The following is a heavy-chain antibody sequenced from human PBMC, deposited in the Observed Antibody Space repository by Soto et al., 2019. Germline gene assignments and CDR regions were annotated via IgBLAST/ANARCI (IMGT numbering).Heavy chain of an antibody. CDR3: AKHSTPEYYDSSGYYFWGLIDY. CDR2: ISNDGSEK. CDR1: GFTFNTYG. V-gene: IGHV3-30*18. Sequence: RGSLRLSCAASGFTFNTYGMHWVRQAPGKGLEWVAVISNDGSEKYYADSVKGRFTISRDNSKNTQHLQMNSLRAEDTAVYYCAKHSTPEYYDSSGYYFWGLIDYWGQGTLVTVSS. J-gene: IGHJ4*02. D-gene: IGHD3-22*01.